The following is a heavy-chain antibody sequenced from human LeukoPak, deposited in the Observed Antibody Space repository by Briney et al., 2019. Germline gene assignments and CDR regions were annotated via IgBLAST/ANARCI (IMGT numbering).Heavy chain of an antibody. J-gene: IGHJ4*02. Sequence: GGSLRLSCAASGFTFSSYSMNWVRQAPGKGLEWVSSISSSSSYIYYADSVKGRFTISRDNAKNSLYLQMNSLRAEDTAVYYCARDSYYDSSGYWYYFDYWGQGTLVTVSS. D-gene: IGHD3-22*01. CDR3: ARDSYYDSSGYWYYFDY. CDR2: ISSSSSYI. V-gene: IGHV3-21*04. CDR1: GFTFSSYS.